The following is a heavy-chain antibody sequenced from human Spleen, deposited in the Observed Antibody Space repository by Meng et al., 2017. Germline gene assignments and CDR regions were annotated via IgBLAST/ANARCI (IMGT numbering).Heavy chain of an antibody. CDR3: ARGPTTMAHDFDY. D-gene: IGHD4-11*01. J-gene: IGHJ4*02. CDR1: GGSFSDYY. CDR2: INHSGST. V-gene: IGHV4-34*01. Sequence: QVQLQQWGVGLSKPSEHLSPTCVVSGGSFSDYYWSWIRQPPGKGLEWIGEINHSGSTNYNPSLESRATISVDTSQNNLSLKLSSVTAADSAVYYCARGPTTMAHDFDYWGQGTLVTVSS.